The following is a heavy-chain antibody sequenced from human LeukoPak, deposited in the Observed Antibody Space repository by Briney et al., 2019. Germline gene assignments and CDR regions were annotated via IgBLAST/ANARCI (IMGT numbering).Heavy chain of an antibody. Sequence: PGRSLRLSCAASGFTFSRYAMHWVRQAPGKGLEWVAVMAYDGSNKYYADSVKGRFTISRDNSKNTLYLQMNSLKAEDTALYYCARDREEYSSNWHIFYWGQGTLVTVSS. D-gene: IGHD6-13*01. J-gene: IGHJ4*02. V-gene: IGHV3-30*04. CDR3: ARDREEYSSNWHIFY. CDR2: MAYDGSNK. CDR1: GFTFSRYA.